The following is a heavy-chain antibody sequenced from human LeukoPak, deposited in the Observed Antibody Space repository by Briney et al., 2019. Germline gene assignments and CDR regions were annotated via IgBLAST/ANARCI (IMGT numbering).Heavy chain of an antibody. CDR3: AKEIVGGNTADY. V-gene: IGHV3-30*02. CDR1: GFTFSSYG. D-gene: IGHD1-26*01. Sequence: GGSLRLSCAASGFTFSSYGMHWVRQAPGKGLEWVAFIRYDGSNKYYADSVKGRFTISRDNSKNTLYLQMSSLRAEDTAVYYCAKEIVGGNTADYWGQGTLVTVSS. J-gene: IGHJ4*02. CDR2: IRYDGSNK.